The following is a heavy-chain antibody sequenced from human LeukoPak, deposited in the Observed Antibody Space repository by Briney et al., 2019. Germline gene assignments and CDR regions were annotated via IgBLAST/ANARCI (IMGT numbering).Heavy chain of an antibody. CDR2: IGTAGDT. D-gene: IGHD3-22*01. J-gene: IGHJ3*02. V-gene: IGHV3-13*01. Sequence: GGSLRLSCAASGFTFSSYDMHRVRQATGKGLEWVSAIGTAGDTYYPGSVKGRFTISRENAKNSLYLQMNSLRAGDTAVYYCARGYYYYDSSGYYIIGAFDIWGQGTMVTVSS. CDR1: GFTFSSYD. CDR3: ARGYYYYDSSGYYIIGAFDI.